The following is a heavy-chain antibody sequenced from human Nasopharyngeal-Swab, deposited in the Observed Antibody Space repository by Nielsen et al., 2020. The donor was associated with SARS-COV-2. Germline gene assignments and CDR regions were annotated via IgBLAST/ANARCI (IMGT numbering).Heavy chain of an antibody. J-gene: IGHJ6*03. CDR1: GGSVSSNDW. Sequence: SETLSLTCAVSGGSVSSNDWWTWVRQSPGKRLEWIGEVSHSGSINYNPSLKSRVTLSMDKSKRQFSLRLTSVSAADTAVYFCARGDLVVVPSPILGLGPFFYYFYLDVWGKGTTVTVSS. CDR2: VSHSGSI. D-gene: IGHD2-2*01. V-gene: IGHV4-4*02. CDR3: ARGDLVVVPSPILGLGPFFYYFYLDV.